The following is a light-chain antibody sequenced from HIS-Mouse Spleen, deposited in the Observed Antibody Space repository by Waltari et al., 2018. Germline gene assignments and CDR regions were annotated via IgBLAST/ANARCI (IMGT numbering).Light chain of an antibody. J-gene: IGLJ2*01. Sequence: SYELTQPSPVSVSPGQTARINCSGDVLAKKYARWFQQKPGQAPVLVIYKDSERPPGIPERFSGSSSGTTVTLTISGAQVEDEADYYCYSAADNNVVFGGGTKLTVL. CDR3: YSAADNNVV. V-gene: IGLV3-27*01. CDR2: KDS. CDR1: VLAKKY.